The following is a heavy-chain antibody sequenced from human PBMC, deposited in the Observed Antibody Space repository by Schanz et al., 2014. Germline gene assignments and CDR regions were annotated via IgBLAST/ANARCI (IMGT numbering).Heavy chain of an antibody. CDR2: INSVGSNT. V-gene: IGHV3-74*02. CDR1: GFTFSNYW. CDR3: ARVALPGYSSPRDAFDI. J-gene: IGHJ3*02. D-gene: IGHD5-18*01. Sequence: EVQLVESGGGLVQPGGSLRLSCVASGFTFSNYWMTWVRQDPGKGLVWVARINSVGSNTDYADSVTGRFTISRDNAKNTLYLQMNTLRAEDTAVYYCARVALPGYSSPRDAFDIWGQGTMVTVSS.